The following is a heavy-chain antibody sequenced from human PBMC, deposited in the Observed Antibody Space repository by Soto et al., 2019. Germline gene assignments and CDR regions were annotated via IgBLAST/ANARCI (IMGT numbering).Heavy chain of an antibody. CDR3: AKGFGTVAPKLNWFDP. J-gene: IGHJ5*02. CDR2: ISGSGGST. V-gene: IGHV3-23*01. Sequence: PGGSMRLSCAVSGFTFGSYAMSWVRQAQGKGLEWVSAISGSGGSTYYADSVKGRFTISRDNSKNTLYLQMNSLRAEDTAVYYCAKGFGTVAPKLNWFDPWGQGTLVTVSS. CDR1: GFTFGSYA. D-gene: IGHD4-4*01.